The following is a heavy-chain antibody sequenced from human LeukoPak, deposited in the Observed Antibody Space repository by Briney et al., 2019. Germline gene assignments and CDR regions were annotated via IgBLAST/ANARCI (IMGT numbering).Heavy chain of an antibody. D-gene: IGHD6-13*01. V-gene: IGHV4-59*08. Sequence: SETLSLTCTVSDDSITGFYWNWIRQPPGKGLEWIGYIHYSGSTNYNPSLKSRVSISVDTSKTQFSLKLSSVTAADTAVYYCASSSWHSYAFDIWGQGTMVTVSS. J-gene: IGHJ3*02. CDR1: DDSITGFY. CDR2: IHYSGST. CDR3: ASSSWHSYAFDI.